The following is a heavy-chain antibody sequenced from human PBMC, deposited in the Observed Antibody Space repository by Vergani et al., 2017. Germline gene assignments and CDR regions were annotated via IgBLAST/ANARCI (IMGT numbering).Heavy chain of an antibody. V-gene: IGHV3-23*04. D-gene: IGHD6-19*01. Sequence: EVQLVESGGGLVKPGGSLRLSCAASGFTFSSYAMSWVRQAPGKGLEWVSAISGSGGSTYYADSVKGRFTISRDNSKNTLYLQMNSLRAEDTAVYYCARDSSGWYDSSWFDPWGQGTLVTVSS. J-gene: IGHJ5*02. CDR1: GFTFSSYA. CDR3: ARDSSGWYDSSWFDP. CDR2: ISGSGGST.